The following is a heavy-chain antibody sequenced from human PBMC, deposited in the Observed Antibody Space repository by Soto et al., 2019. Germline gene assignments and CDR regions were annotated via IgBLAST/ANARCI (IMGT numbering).Heavy chain of an antibody. CDR1: GGSISSYY. CDR3: ARDQRRYYDFWSGYYYYGMDV. V-gene: IGHV4-59*01. D-gene: IGHD3-3*01. CDR2: IYYSGST. J-gene: IGHJ6*02. Sequence: LSLPCTVSGGSISSYYWSWIRQPPGKGLEWIGYIYYSGSTNYNPSLKSRVTISVDTSKNQFSLKLSSVTAADTAVYYCARDQRRYYDFWSGYYYYGMDVWGQGTTVTVSS.